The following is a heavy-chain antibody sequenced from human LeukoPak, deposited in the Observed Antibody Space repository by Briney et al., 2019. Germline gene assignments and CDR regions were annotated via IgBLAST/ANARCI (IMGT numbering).Heavy chain of an antibody. V-gene: IGHV3-23*01. CDR2: ISGSGGST. Sequence: PGRSLRLSRAASGFTFSIYAMSCVRQAPGKGLECGSAISGSGGSTYYADSVKGRFTITRDNSKNTLYLQMNSLRAEDTAVYYCAKRSTENAFDIWGQGTMVTLSS. J-gene: IGHJ3*02. CDR3: AKRSTENAFDI. CDR1: GFTFSIYA.